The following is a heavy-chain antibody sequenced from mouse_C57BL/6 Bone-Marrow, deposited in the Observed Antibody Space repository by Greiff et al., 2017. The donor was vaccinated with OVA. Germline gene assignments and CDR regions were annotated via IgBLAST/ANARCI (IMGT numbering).Heavy chain of an antibody. CDR3: AKNYDYAWYYAMDY. Sequence: QVQLQQSGPGLVQPSQSLSITCTVSGFSLTSYGVHWVRQSPGKGLEWLGVIWRGGSTDYNAAFMSRLSITKDNSKSQVFFKMNSLQADDTAIYYCAKNYDYAWYYAMDYWGQGTSVTVSS. CDR2: IWRGGST. V-gene: IGHV2-5*01. CDR1: GFSLTSYG. J-gene: IGHJ4*01. D-gene: IGHD2-4*01.